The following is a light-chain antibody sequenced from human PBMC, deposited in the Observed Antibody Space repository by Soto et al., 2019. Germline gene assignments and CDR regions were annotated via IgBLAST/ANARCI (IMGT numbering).Light chain of an antibody. CDR3: QQYHTWPVT. Sequence: IVMTQSPATLSVSPGERVTFSCRASQGINRKLAWYQHKTGQAPRLLISGASTGATGIPARFSGSGSGTEFTLTSNSLQSEDYAVYYCQQYHTWPVTFGGGTKVEI. CDR1: QGINRK. CDR2: GAS. V-gene: IGKV3-15*01. J-gene: IGKJ4*01.